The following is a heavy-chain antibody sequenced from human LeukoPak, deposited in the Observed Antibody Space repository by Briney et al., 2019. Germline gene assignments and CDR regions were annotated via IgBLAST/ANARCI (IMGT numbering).Heavy chain of an antibody. CDR3: AKEAHVAVTTYDY. CDR1: GFTFGTYG. J-gene: IGHJ4*02. V-gene: IGHV3-23*01. CDR2: INNSGGGT. Sequence: GGSLRLSCAASGFTFGTYGMAWVRQAPGKGLEWVSSINNSGGGTYYGDSVKGRFTISRDNSKNTLYLQMNSLRDEDTALYYCAKEAHVAVTTYDYWGQGTLVTVSS. D-gene: IGHD2-21*02.